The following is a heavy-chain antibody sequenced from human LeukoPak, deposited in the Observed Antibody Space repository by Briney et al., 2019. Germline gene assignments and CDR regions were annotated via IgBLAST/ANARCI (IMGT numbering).Heavy chain of an antibody. V-gene: IGHV4-59*01. CDR1: GASISNSY. CDR3: ARVEPPHVVATWALDD. CDR2: ISDIGNP. D-gene: IGHD5-12*01. Sequence: SETLSLICTVSGASISNSYWSWVRQPPGKGLEWIGCISDIGNPNYSPSFTSRVSMSVDTSKNHFSLKLTSVTNADAAVYYCARVEPPHVVATWALDDWGQGTLVTVSS. J-gene: IGHJ4*02.